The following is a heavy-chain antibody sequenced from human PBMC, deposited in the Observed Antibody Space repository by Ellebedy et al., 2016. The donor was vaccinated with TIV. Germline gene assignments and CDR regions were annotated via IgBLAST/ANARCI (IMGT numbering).Heavy chain of an antibody. CDR1: GGSFSGYY. J-gene: IGHJ6*02. D-gene: IGHD4-23*01. V-gene: IGHV4-34*01. CDR2: INHSGST. Sequence: SETLSLXCAVYGGSFSGYYWSWIRQPPGKGLEWIGEINHSGSTNYNPSLKSRVTISVDTSKNQFSLKLSSVTAADTAVYYCARAFTYGGPRVYYYYYYGMDVWGQGTTVTVSS. CDR3: ARAFTYGGPRVYYYYYYGMDV.